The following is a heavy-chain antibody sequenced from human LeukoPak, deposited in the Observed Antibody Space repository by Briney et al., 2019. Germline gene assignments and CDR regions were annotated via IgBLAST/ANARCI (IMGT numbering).Heavy chain of an antibody. CDR1: GGSISSYY. J-gene: IGHJ4*02. CDR2: IYYSGST. CDR3: ARVDILTGYYLDY. V-gene: IGHV4-59*01. Sequence: SETLSLTCTVSGGSISSYYWSWIRQPPGKGLEWIGYIYYSGSTNYNPSLKSRVTISVDTSKNQFSLKLSSVTAADTAVYYCARVDILTGYYLDYWGQGTLVTVSS. D-gene: IGHD3-9*01.